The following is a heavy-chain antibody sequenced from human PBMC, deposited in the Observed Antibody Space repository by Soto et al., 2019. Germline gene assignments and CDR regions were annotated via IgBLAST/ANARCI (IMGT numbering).Heavy chain of an antibody. D-gene: IGHD4-17*01. CDR2: IYSGGGT. CDR1: GFTVSSNY. CDR3: ARDFDRYGDSLFY. J-gene: IGHJ4*02. Sequence: EVQLVESGGSLVQPGGSLRLSCAASGFTVSSNYMTWVRQAPGKGLEWVSIIYSGGGTYYADSVKGRFTISRDNSKNTLYLQMNSLRVEDTAVYYCARDFDRYGDSLFYWGQGTLVTVSS. V-gene: IGHV3-66*01.